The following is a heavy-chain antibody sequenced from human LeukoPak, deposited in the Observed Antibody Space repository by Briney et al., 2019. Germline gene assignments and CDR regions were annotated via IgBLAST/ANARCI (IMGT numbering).Heavy chain of an antibody. CDR2: IKQDGSEK. J-gene: IGHJ4*02. V-gene: IGHV3-7*01. CDR1: GVTFSSYW. CDR3: ARDLMVGATIVFDY. D-gene: IGHD1-26*01. Sequence: GGSLRLSCAASGVTFSSYWMSWVRQAPGKGLEWVANIKQDGSEKYYVDSVKGRFTISRDNAKNSLYLQMNSLRAEDTAVYYCARDLMVGATIVFDYWGQGTLVTVSS.